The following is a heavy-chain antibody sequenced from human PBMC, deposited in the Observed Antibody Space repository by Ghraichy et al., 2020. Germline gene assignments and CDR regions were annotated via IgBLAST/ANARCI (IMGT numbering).Heavy chain of an antibody. CDR1: GGSSTSSSLW. CDR3: ARAVGDSDVSNWFDT. J-gene: IGHJ5*02. V-gene: IGHV4-30-2*01. CDR2: IGQSGRT. D-gene: IGHD1-26*01. Sequence: SEPLSLPCTFFGGSSTSSSLWWTWLRQPPGKALEWLGNIGQSGRTAYSPSLRSRLTISLTRSRYQVSLHQFSLELISVTAADAAVYYCARAVGDSDVSNWFDTWGQGTLVTVSS.